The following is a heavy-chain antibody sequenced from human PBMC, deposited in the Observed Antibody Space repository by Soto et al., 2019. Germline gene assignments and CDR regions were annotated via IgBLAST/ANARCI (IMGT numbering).Heavy chain of an antibody. CDR1: GFTFSSYS. J-gene: IGHJ4*02. CDR2: ISSSSSYI. V-gene: IGHV3-21*01. CDR3: ASSGDYLVHY. Sequence: EVQLVESGGGLVKPGGSLRLSCAASGFTFSSYSMNWVRQAPGKGLEWVSSISSSSSYICYADSVKVRFTISRDNAKTPLYLQMNTLRAEDTAVYYCASSGDYLVHYWGQGTLVTVSS. D-gene: IGHD2-21*01.